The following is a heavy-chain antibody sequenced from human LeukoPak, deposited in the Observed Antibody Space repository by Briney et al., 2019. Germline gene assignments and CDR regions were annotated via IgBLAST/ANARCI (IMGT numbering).Heavy chain of an antibody. CDR2: ISGSASST. Sequence: GGSLRLSCATSGFTFTNYAMSWVRQAPGKGLEWVSAISGSASSTYYADSVKGRFTISRDNAKNTLYLQMNSLRAEDTAVYYCARTAAGTSDVDYWGQGTLVTVSS. J-gene: IGHJ4*02. D-gene: IGHD6-13*01. CDR1: GFTFTNYA. V-gene: IGHV3-23*01. CDR3: ARTAAGTSDVDY.